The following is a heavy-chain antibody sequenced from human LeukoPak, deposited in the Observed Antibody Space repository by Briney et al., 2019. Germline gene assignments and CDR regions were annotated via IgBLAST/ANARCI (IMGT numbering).Heavy chain of an antibody. CDR3: ASSGHYDSSGYYYDWFDP. Sequence: GASVKVSCKASGGTFSSYAISWVRQAPGQGLEWRGGIIPIFGTANYAQKFQGRVTITTDESTSTAYMELSSLRSEDTAVYYCASSGHYDSSGYYYDWFDPWGQGTLVTVSS. CDR2: IIPIFGTA. V-gene: IGHV1-69*05. D-gene: IGHD3-22*01. CDR1: GGTFSSYA. J-gene: IGHJ5*02.